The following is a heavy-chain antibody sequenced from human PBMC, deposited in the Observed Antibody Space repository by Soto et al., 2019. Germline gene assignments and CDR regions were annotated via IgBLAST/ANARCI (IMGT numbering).Heavy chain of an antibody. V-gene: IGHV4-31*03. CDR2: IYYSGST. Sequence: QVQLQESGPGLVKPSQTLSLTCTVSVASISSGGYYWSWIRQHPGEGLEWIGYIYYSGSTSYNPSLMSRVTISVDTSKNQFSLKLSSVTDAYTAVYYWAGESKYDTSGYPPWFPPWGQGTLVTVSS. J-gene: IGHJ5*02. CDR1: VASISSGGYY. D-gene: IGHD3-22*01. CDR3: AGESKYDTSGYPPWFPP.